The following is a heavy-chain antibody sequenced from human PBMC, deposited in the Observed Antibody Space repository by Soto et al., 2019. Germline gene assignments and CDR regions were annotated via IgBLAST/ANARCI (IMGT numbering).Heavy chain of an antibody. V-gene: IGHV4-39*01. D-gene: IGHD3-10*01. Sequence: QVQLNESGPGLVTPSETLSLTCTVSGGSISSSSYYWGWIRQPPGKGLEWIGSISHSGNTYYNPSLKSRVTISDDTSKNQFSLKLSSVTAADTAVYYCARQGAGGRAFDIWGQGTLVTVSS. CDR1: GGSISSSSYY. CDR3: ARQGAGGRAFDI. CDR2: ISHSGNT. J-gene: IGHJ3*02.